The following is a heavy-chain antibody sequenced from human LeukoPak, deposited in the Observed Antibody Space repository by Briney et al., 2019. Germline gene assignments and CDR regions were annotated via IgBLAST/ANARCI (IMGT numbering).Heavy chain of an antibody. CDR2: IRGYDGYT. D-gene: IGHD3/OR15-3a*01. V-gene: IGHV3-23*01. Sequence: GGSLRLSCAASGFVFRENDMNWVRQAPGKGLEWVSGIRGYDGYTDYADSVKGRFTISRDNSRDTLFLEMNNLRIEDTAIYYCAKSFSMMVFWGPGTQVTVSS. CDR3: AKSFSMMVF. J-gene: IGHJ4*02. CDR1: GFVFREND.